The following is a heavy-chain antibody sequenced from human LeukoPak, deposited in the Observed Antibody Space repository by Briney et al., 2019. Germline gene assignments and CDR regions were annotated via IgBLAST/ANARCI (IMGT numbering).Heavy chain of an antibody. CDR1: GFTFSGFA. J-gene: IGHJ4*02. V-gene: IGHV3-21*01. CDR3: ARTANFAAGYYIDY. CDR2: ISGSSRHK. D-gene: IGHD6-13*01. Sequence: GGSLRLSCAASGFTFSGFAMSWVRRTPGKGLEWVSSISGSSRHKYYADSVKGRFTISRDNAKNSLYLQMNSLRAEDTAVYYCARTANFAAGYYIDYWGQGTLVTVSS.